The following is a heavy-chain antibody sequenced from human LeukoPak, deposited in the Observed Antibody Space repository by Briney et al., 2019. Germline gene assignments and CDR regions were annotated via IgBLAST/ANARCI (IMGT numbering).Heavy chain of an antibody. CDR2: IHYTGST. CDR1: GGSLRPNY. D-gene: IGHD3-10*01. Sequence: SETLSLTCRVSGGSLRPNYSNWVRQTPGKGLEWIGYIHYTGSTSYNPSLKSRITISVDTSENQVSLTVKSVTAADTAVYYCARGYYDSRSHYLVAFDLWGQGVLVTVSS. J-gene: IGHJ4*02. V-gene: IGHV4-59*01. CDR3: ARGYYDSRSHYLVAFDL.